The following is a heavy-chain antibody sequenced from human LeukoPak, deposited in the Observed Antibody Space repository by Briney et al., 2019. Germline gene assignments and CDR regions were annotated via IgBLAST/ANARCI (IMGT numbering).Heavy chain of an antibody. CDR3: AKGARGDTVTSIVGLNWFDP. CDR2: ISYDGSHK. Sequence: PGGSLRLSCAAAGITFRSYGMHWVRQAPSKGLEWVAVISYDGSHKYYADSVKGRFSISRDNSKNTLYLQMNSLRADDTAVYYCAKGARGDTVTSIVGLNWFDPWGQGTLVTVSA. CDR1: GITFRSYG. D-gene: IGHD4-17*01. V-gene: IGHV3-30*18. J-gene: IGHJ5*02.